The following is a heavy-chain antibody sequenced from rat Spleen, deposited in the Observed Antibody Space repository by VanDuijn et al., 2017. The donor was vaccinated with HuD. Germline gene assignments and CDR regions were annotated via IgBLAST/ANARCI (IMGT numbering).Heavy chain of an antibody. D-gene: IGHD1-4*01. CDR3: ARQGGYNSYVMDA. CDR2: INKDSSTI. J-gene: IGHJ4*01. Sequence: EVQLVESGGGLVQPGRSLKLSCVASGFTFKNYWMTWIRQAPGKGLEWIGEINKDSSTINYTPSLKDKFTISRDNAQNTLYLQMSKLGSEDTAIYYCARQGGYNSYVMDAWGQGASVTVSS. V-gene: IGHV4-2*01. CDR1: GFTFKNYW.